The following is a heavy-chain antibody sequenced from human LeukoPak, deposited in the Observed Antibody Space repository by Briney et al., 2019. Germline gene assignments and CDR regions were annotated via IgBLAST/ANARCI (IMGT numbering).Heavy chain of an antibody. V-gene: IGHV3-48*04. J-gene: IGHJ4*02. D-gene: IGHD3-10*01. CDR1: GFTFSSYG. Sequence: PGGSLRLSCAASGFTFSSYGMNWVRQAPGKGLEWVSYISSSSSTIYYADSVKGRFTISRDNAKNSLYLQMNSLRAEDTAVYYCARDCRGSGSHGGYFDFWGQGSLVTVSS. CDR3: ARDCRGSGSHGGYFDF. CDR2: ISSSSSTI.